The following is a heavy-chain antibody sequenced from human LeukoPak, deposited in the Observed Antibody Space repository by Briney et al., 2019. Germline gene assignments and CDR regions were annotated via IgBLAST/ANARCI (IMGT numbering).Heavy chain of an antibody. J-gene: IGHJ3*02. V-gene: IGHV3-7*01. D-gene: IGHD3-16*02. Sequence: PGGSLRLSCAASGFTFSSYWMSWVRQAPGKGLEWVANIKQDGSEKYYVDSVKGRFTISRDNAKNSLYLQMNSLRAEDTAVYYCARRGIYDYVWGSYRRDAFDIWGQGTMVTVSS. CDR3: ARRGIYDYVWGSYRRDAFDI. CDR1: GFTFSSYW. CDR2: IKQDGSEK.